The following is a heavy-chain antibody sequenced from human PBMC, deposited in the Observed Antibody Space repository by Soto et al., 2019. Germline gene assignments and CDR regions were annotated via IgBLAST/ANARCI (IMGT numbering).Heavy chain of an antibody. CDR1: GFTFSSYA. CDR2: ISYDGSNK. J-gene: IGHJ4*02. CDR3: ASLYPTYYYDSSGYYPGY. D-gene: IGHD3-22*01. V-gene: IGHV3-30-3*01. Sequence: PGGSLRLSCAASGFTFSSYAMHWFRQAPGKGLEWVAVISYDGSNKYYADSVKGRFTISRDNSKNTLYLQMNSLRAEDTAVYYCASLYPTYYYDSSGYYPGYWGQGTLVTVSS.